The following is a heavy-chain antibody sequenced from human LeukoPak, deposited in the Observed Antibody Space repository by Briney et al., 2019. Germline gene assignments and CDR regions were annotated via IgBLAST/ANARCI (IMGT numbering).Heavy chain of an antibody. CDR2: IKQDGSEK. D-gene: IGHD3-22*01. V-gene: IGHV3-7*01. Sequence: GGSLRLSCVASGFTFSTYWMSWVRQAPGKGLEWVANIKQDGSEKYYVDSVKGRFTISRDNAKNSLYLQMNSLRAEDTAVYYCAWDSSGLDAFDIWGQGTMVTVSS. CDR1: GFTFSTYW. J-gene: IGHJ3*02. CDR3: AWDSSGLDAFDI.